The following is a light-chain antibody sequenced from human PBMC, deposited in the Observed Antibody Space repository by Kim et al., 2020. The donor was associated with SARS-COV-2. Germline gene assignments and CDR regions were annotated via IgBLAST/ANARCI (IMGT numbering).Light chain of an antibody. J-gene: IGLJ1*01. V-gene: IGLV1-44*01. CDR2: DTN. Sequence: LTQPPSTSGTPGQRVTISCSGGSSNIGRNSVNWYRQVPGTAPQLLIYDTNQRPSGVPDRLSGSKSGTSASLAISGLQSEDEADYYCATWDDSLDGFLFGGGTKVTVL. CDR3: ATWDDSLDGFL. CDR1: SSNIGRNS.